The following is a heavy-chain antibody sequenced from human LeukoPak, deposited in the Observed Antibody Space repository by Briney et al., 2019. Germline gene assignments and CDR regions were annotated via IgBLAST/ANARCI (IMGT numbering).Heavy chain of an antibody. Sequence: PSGTLSLTCAVSGGSFSSSNWWSWVRQPPGKGLEWIGEIFHSGSTNYNPSLKSRVTMSVDKSKNQFSLKLSSVTAADTAVYYCARDQITVVRGGLDYWGQGTLVTVSS. CDR2: IFHSGST. V-gene: IGHV4-4*02. J-gene: IGHJ4*02. CDR3: ARDQITVVRGGLDY. CDR1: GGSFSSSNW. D-gene: IGHD3-10*01.